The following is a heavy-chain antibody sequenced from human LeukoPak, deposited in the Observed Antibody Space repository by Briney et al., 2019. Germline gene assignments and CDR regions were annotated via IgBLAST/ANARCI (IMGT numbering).Heavy chain of an antibody. Sequence: PGGSLRLSCAASGFTFNYYWMRWVRQAPGKGLEWVATIKEDGSEKYYVDSVRGRFTVSIDNAKNSLYLQMSSLRVEDTAVYYCESTTGPWGQGTLVTASS. D-gene: IGHD1-7*01. V-gene: IGHV3-7*01. CDR1: GFTFNYYW. CDR2: IKEDGSEK. CDR3: ESTTGP. J-gene: IGHJ5*02.